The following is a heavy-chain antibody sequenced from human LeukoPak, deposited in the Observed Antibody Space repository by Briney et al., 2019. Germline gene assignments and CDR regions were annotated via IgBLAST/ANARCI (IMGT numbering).Heavy chain of an antibody. D-gene: IGHD4-17*01. CDR1: RFTFSSYE. CDR2: ISSSGSTI. V-gene: IGHV3-48*03. Sequence: GGSLRLSCAASRFTFSSYEMNWVRQAPGKGLEWVSCISSSGSTIYYADSVKGRFTISRDNAKNSLYLQMNSLRAEDTAVYYCARFYGDETYFDYWGQGTLVTVSS. J-gene: IGHJ4*02. CDR3: ARFYGDETYFDY.